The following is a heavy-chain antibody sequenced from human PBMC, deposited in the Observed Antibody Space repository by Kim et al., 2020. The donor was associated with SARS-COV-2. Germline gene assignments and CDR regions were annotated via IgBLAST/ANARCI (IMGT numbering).Heavy chain of an antibody. D-gene: IGHD3-22*01. J-gene: IGHJ4*02. CDR1: GGSFRDYS. CDR2: IDHRGST. Sequence: SETLSLTCGVYGGSFRDYSWTWIRQPPGKGLEWIGEIDHRGSTNYNTSLKSRVTFSVDTSKNQFSLKLSSVTATDTAAYYCARGRGGYRGYFDYWDQGAL. CDR3: ARGRGGYRGYFDY. V-gene: IGHV4-34*01.